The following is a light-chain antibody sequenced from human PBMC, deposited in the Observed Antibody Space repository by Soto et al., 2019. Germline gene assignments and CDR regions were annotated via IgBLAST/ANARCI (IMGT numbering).Light chain of an antibody. CDR2: KAS. V-gene: IGKV1-5*03. CDR1: QTINTW. Sequence: DIQMTQSPPTLSASVGDRVTITCRASQTINTWLAGYQQKPGKAPYLLIYKASNLQSGVPSRYSGSASGTEFTLTISSLQPDDIATYYCQQYETYPLTYGGGTKVEI. CDR3: QQYETYPLT. J-gene: IGKJ4*01.